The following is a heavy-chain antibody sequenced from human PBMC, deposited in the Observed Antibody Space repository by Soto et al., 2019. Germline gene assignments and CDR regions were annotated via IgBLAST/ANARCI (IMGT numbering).Heavy chain of an antibody. CDR3: AKDQAGVALYYFDY. CDR2: ISSSGGST. J-gene: IGHJ4*02. V-gene: IGHV3-23*01. Sequence: GGSLRLSCAASGFTFTNYAMSWVRQAPGKGLEWVSAISSSGGSTYYADSVKGRFTISRDNSKYRLYLQMNSLRAEDTAVYYCAKDQAGVALYYFDYWGQGAPVTVSS. CDR1: GFTFTNYA. D-gene: IGHD3-3*01.